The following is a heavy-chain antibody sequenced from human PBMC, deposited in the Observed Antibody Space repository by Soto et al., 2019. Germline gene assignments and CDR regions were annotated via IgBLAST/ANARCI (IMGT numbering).Heavy chain of an antibody. D-gene: IGHD5-18*01. Sequence: KHSETLSLTCTVSGGSMNGYYWTWIRQPPGKGLEWIGYIYYSGSTNYNPSLKSRVTISVDKSKNQFSLKLSSVTAADTAVYYCARTLYSYGPRFDYWGQGTLVTVS. CDR1: GGSMNGYY. CDR3: ARTLYSYGPRFDY. J-gene: IGHJ4*02. V-gene: IGHV4-59*01. CDR2: IYYSGST.